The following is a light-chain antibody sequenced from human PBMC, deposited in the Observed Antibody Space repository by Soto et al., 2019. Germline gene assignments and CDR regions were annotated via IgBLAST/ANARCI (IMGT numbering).Light chain of an antibody. CDR1: QSVSSN. V-gene: IGKV3-15*01. CDR2: DAS. J-gene: IGKJ4*01. Sequence: EIVMTQSPATLSVSPGERATLSCRASQSVSSNLAWYQQKPGQAPRLLIYDASTRATGIPARFSGSGSGTEYTLTISSLQSGDSAVYYCQQCSWHPFTVTFGGGTKVEIK. CDR3: QQCSWHPFTVT.